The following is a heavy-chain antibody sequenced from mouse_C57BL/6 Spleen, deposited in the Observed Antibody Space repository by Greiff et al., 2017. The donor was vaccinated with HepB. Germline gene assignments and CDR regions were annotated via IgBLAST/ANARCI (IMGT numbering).Heavy chain of an antibody. J-gene: IGHJ2*01. CDR2: IHPNSGST. V-gene: IGHV1-64*01. CDR1: GYTFTSYW. CDR3: ARRGLGTTVHFDY. D-gene: IGHD1-1*01. Sequence: QVQLQQPGAELVKPGASVKLSCKASGYTFTSYWMHWVKQRPGQGLEWIGMIHPNSGSTNYNEKFKSKATLTVDKSSSTAYMQLSSLTSEDSAVYYCARRGLGTTVHFDYWGQGTTLTVSS.